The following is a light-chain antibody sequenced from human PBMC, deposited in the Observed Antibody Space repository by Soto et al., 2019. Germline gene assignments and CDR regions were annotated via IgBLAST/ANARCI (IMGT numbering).Light chain of an antibody. CDR2: AAS. Sequence: DIPMTQSPSSLSASVGDRVTITCRASQGISNYLAWYQQKPGKVPKLLIYAASTLQSGVPSRFSGXXXXTXXXLTISSLQPEDVATYYCQKYNSAPRTFGQGTKVEIK. V-gene: IGKV1-27*01. CDR1: QGISNY. CDR3: QKYNSAPRT. J-gene: IGKJ1*01.